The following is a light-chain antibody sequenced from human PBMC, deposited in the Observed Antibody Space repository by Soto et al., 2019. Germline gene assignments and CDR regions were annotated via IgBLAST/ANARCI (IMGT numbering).Light chain of an antibody. CDR1: QSVSSN. J-gene: IGKJ4*01. V-gene: IGKV3-11*01. CDR2: DTS. CDR3: QQHSNWPLT. Sequence: EIVLTQSPATLSLSPGERATLSCRASQSVSSNLAWYQQKPGQAPRLLIYDTSNRATGIPARFSGSGSGTDFTLTISSLEPEDFAVYYCQQHSNWPLTFGGGTKVEMK.